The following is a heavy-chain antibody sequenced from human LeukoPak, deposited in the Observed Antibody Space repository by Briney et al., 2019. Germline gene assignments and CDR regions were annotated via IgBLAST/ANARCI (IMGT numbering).Heavy chain of an antibody. Sequence: ASVKVSCKASGYSFSTHWMHWVRQAPGQGLEWMGIINPSGGFTSYAQKLQGRVTVTRDMSTSTVYMELSNLRSEDTAVYYCATDYGGEYPVMSAFDIWGQGTMVTVSS. CDR3: ATDYGGEYPVMSAFDI. V-gene: IGHV1-46*01. D-gene: IGHD2-2*01. CDR1: GYSFSTHW. CDR2: INPSGGFT. J-gene: IGHJ3*02.